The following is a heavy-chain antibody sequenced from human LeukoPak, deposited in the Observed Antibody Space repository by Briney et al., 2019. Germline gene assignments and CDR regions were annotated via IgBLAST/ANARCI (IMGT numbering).Heavy chain of an antibody. Sequence: PGGSLRLSCAASGFTFSSYAMSWVRQAPGKGLEWVSAISGSGGSTYYADSVKGRFTISRDNSKNTLYLQMNSLRAEDTAVYYCAKGMYDGWPRDYYGMDVWGQGTTVTVSS. CDR1: GFTFSSYA. CDR2: ISGSGGST. V-gene: IGHV3-23*01. CDR3: AKGMYDGWPRDYYGMDV. D-gene: IGHD2-8*01. J-gene: IGHJ6*02.